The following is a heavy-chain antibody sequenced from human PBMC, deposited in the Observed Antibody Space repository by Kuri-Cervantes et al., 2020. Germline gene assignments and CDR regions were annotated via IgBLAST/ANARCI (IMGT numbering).Heavy chain of an antibody. CDR2: INPSGGST. J-gene: IGHJ4*02. Sequence: ASVKVSCKASGYTFTSYYMHWVRQAPGQGLEWMGIINPSGGSTSYAQKFQGRVTMTRDTSTSTVYMELSSLRSEDTAVYYCTTDPADYGDYVFFDYWGQGTLVTVSS. V-gene: IGHV1-46*01. CDR1: GYTFTSYY. D-gene: IGHD4-17*01. CDR3: TTDPADYGDYVFFDY.